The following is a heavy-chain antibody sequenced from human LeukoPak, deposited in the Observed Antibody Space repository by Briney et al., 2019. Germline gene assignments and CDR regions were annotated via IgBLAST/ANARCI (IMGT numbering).Heavy chain of an antibody. Sequence: PSETLSLTCTVSGGSISSYYWSWIRQPPGKGLEWIGYIYYSGSTNYNPSLKSRATISVDTSKNQFSLKLSSVTAADTAVYYCARGFDRGPMVHYFDYWGQGTLVTVSS. CDR2: IYYSGST. CDR1: GGSISSYY. CDR3: ARGFDRGPMVHYFDY. J-gene: IGHJ4*02. D-gene: IGHD3-10*01. V-gene: IGHV4-59*01.